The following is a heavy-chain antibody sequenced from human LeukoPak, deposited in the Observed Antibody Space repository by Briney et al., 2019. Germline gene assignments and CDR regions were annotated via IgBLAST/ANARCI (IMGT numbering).Heavy chain of an antibody. CDR2: INPNSGGT. J-gene: IGHJ4*02. CDR3: ARELRYFDY. D-gene: IGHD4-17*01. Sequence: GASVKVSCKASGYTFTSYGISWVRPAPGQGLEWMGWINPNSGGTNYAQKFQGRVTMTRDTSISTAYMELSRLRSDDTAVYYCARELRYFDYWGQGTLVTVSS. CDR1: GYTFTSYG. V-gene: IGHV1-2*02.